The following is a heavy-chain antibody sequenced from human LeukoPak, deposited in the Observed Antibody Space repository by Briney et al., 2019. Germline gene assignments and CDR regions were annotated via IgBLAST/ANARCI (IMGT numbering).Heavy chain of an antibody. J-gene: IGHJ5*02. CDR3: AREVSHYDILTGPINWFDP. CDR2: ISYDGSNK. D-gene: IGHD3-9*01. CDR1: GFTFSSYA. Sequence: PGGSLRLSCAASGFTFSSYAMHWVRQAPGKGLEWVAVISYDGSNKYYADSVKGRFTISRDNSKNTLYLQMNSLRAEDTAVYYCAREVSHYDILTGPINWFDPWGQGTLVTVSS. V-gene: IGHV3-30*04.